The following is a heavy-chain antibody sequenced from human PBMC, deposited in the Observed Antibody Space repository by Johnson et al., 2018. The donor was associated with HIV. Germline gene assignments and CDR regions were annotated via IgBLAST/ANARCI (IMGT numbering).Heavy chain of an antibody. J-gene: IGHJ3*02. Sequence: QVQLVESGGGLVQPGGSLRLSCAASGFTFSSYGMHWVRQAPGKGLEWVAVIWYDGSNKYYADSVKGRFTISRENAKNSLYLQMNSLRAGDTAVYYCARFWGGAFDICGQGTMVIVSS. CDR2: IWYDGSNK. CDR3: ARFWGGAFDI. V-gene: IGHV3-33*08. D-gene: IGHD3-16*01. CDR1: GFTFSSYG.